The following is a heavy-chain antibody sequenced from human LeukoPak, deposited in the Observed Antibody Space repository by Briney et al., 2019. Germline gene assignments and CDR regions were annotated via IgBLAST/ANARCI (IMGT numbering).Heavy chain of an antibody. D-gene: IGHD2-2*01. V-gene: IGHV4-59*01. CDR3: ARGVVVPAAILPGYYGMDV. CDR1: GGSISSYY. J-gene: IGHJ6*04. CDR2: IYYSGST. Sequence: KASETLSLTCTVSGGSISSYYWSWIRQPPGKGLEWIGYIYYSGSTNYNPSLKSRVTISVDTSNNQFSLKLSSVTAADTAVYYCARGVVVPAAILPGYYGMDVWGKGTTVTVSS.